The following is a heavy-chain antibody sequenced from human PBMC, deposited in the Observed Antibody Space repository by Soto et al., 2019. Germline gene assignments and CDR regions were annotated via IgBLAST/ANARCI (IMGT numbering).Heavy chain of an antibody. CDR1: VAVVTIGENY. Sequence: TAENLCLTCSVSVAVVTIGENYWSWVRQPPGKGLEWLGYIYDSGVTSYTPALKSRVTLSLDRPNNQVSLKLRSVTAADTAVYFCVRGLDHGYTGNVWGQGTLVTVSS. V-gene: IGHV4-30-4*08. CDR2: IYDSGVT. CDR3: VRGLDHGYTGNV. J-gene: IGHJ3*01. D-gene: IGHD5-18*01.